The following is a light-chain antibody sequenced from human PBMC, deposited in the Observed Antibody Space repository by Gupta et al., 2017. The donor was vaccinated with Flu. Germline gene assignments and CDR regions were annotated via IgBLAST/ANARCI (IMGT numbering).Light chain of an antibody. CDR1: SSDVGGHDY. Sequence: QSPLTQPASVSGSPGQSITISCTGTSSDVGGHDYVSWYQQYPGKVPKVIIYEVTNRPSGVSNRFSGSKSGNTASPTISGLRAEDEADYYCSSYTDISSRNVIFGGGTKLTVL. CDR2: EVT. CDR3: SSYTDISSRNVI. J-gene: IGLJ2*01. V-gene: IGLV2-14*01.